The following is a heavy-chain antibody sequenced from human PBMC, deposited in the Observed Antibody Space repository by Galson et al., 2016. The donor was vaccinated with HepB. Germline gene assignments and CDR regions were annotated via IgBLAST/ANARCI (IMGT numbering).Heavy chain of an antibody. J-gene: IGHJ4*02. Sequence: SLRLSCAASRFTFSSSAMHWVRQAPGKGLEWVAVISKDGRNKYYADSVGGRFTVSRDNSNNTLFLQMNTLRAEDTAVYYCARRGPRHGRAPRHGDYDYCDSWGQGTLVTISS. CDR1: RFTFSSSA. D-gene: IGHD4-17*01. V-gene: IGHV3-30*04. CDR3: ARRGPRHGRAPRHGDYDYCDS. CDR2: ISKDGRNK.